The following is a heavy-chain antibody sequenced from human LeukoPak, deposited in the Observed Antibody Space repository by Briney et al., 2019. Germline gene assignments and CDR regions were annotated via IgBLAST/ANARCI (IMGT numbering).Heavy chain of an antibody. Sequence: ASVKVSCKASGYTFTGYYMHWVRQAPGQGLEWMGWINPNSGGTNYAQKFQGRVTMTRDTSISTAYMELSRLRSDDTAVYYCARNNWNYEYFGYWGQGTLVTVSS. CDR1: GYTFTGYY. CDR2: INPNSGGT. V-gene: IGHV1-2*02. D-gene: IGHD1-7*01. CDR3: ARNNWNYEYFGY. J-gene: IGHJ4*02.